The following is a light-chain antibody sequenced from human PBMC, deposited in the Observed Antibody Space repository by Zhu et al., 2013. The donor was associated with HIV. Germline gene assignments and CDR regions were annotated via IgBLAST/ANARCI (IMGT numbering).Light chain of an antibody. V-gene: IGKV3-20*01. J-gene: IGKJ4*01. CDR1: QSVRNNN. CDR2: DTS. CDR3: QQYGSSPLT. Sequence: EIVLTQSPGTLSLSPGERATLSCRASQSVRNNNLAWYQQKPGQAPRLLIYDTSTRATGIPDRFSGSGSGTDFTLTITRLEPEDFAVYYCQQYGSSPLTFGGGTKVEI.